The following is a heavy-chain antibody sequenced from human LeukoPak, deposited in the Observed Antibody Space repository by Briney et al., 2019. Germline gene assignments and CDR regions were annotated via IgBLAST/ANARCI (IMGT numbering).Heavy chain of an antibody. Sequence: GGSLRLSCAASGFTFSSYGMHWVRQAPGKGLEWVAVIWYDGSNKYYADSVKGRFTISRDNSKNTLYLQMNSLRAEDTAVYYCARMSGITMIVVVPDAFDIWGQGTMVTVSS. J-gene: IGHJ3*02. CDR2: IWYDGSNK. V-gene: IGHV3-33*01. CDR3: ARMSGITMIVVVPDAFDI. CDR1: GFTFSSYG. D-gene: IGHD3-22*01.